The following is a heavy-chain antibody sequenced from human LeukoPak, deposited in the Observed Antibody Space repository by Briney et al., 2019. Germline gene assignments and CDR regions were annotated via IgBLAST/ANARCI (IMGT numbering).Heavy chain of an antibody. J-gene: IGHJ6*02. CDR3: AKDLTPSYYYYGMDV. CDR1: GFTFSSYG. V-gene: IGHV3-30*18. CDR2: ISYDGSNK. Sequence: PGGSLRLSCAASGFTFSSYGMHWVRQAPGKGLEWVAVISYDGSNKYYADSVKGRFTTSRDNSKNTLYLQMNSLRAEDTAVYYCAKDLTPSYYYYGMDVWGQGTTVTVSS.